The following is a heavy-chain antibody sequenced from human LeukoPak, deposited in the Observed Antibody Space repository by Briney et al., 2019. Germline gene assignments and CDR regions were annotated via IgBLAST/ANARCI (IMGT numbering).Heavy chain of an antibody. Sequence: GEALQISCKGSGCSFTSYWISWVRRMPGKGREWMGRIDPSDSYTNYSPSFQGHVTISADKSISTAYLQWSSLKASDTAMYYCASLYGGSPPYDFDYWGQGTLVTVSS. CDR3: ASLYGGSPPYDFDY. CDR1: GCSFTSYW. D-gene: IGHD5-12*01. CDR2: IDPSDSYT. V-gene: IGHV5-10-1*01. J-gene: IGHJ4*02.